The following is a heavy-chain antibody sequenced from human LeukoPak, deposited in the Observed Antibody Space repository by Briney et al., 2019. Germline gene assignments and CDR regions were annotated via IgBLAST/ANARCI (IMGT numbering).Heavy chain of an antibody. Sequence: GGSLRLSCAASGFTFSSYAMHWVRQAPGKGLEWVAVISYGGSDKHYADSVKGRFTISRDNSKNTLYLRMNSLRAEDTAVYYCVRRSGSDYDAFDIWGQGTMVTVSS. J-gene: IGHJ3*02. CDR1: GFTFSSYA. CDR2: ISYGGSDK. CDR3: VRRSGSDYDAFDI. V-gene: IGHV3-30-3*01. D-gene: IGHD5-12*01.